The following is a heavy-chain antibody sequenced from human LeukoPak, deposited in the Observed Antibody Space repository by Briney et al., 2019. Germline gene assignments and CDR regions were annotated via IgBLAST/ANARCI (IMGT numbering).Heavy chain of an antibody. J-gene: IGHJ4*02. V-gene: IGHV3-23*01. CDR2: IASDGDT. CDR3: ANEAHRHLDLHN. Sequence: GGSLRLSCAASGFTLKHFAMNWVRQAPGKGLEWVSSIASDGDTFYADAVKGRFTISRDISENTLQLQMNSPRGDDTALYFCANEAHRHLDLHNWGQGTLVTVSA. CDR1: GFTLKHFA.